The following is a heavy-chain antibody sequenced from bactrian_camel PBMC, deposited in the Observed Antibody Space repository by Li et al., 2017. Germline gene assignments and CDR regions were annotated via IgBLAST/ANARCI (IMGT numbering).Heavy chain of an antibody. CDR1: TDLYTYRYH. D-gene: IGHD4*01. CDR3: AARWSDPWFTASMNSDEYRY. J-gene: IGHJ4*01. CDR2: IDSDGDA. Sequence: HVQLVESGGGSGQPGGALRLACSGSTDLYTYRYHMGWVRQAPGKERGGVAVIDSDGDATYADSVKGRFTISKDAAKYTLYLQMNNLKPEDTAIYYCAARWSDPWFTASMNSDEYRYWGQGTQVTVS. V-gene: IGHV3S53*01.